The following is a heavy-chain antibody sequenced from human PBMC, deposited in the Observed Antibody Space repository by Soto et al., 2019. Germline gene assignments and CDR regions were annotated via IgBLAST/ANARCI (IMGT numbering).Heavy chain of an antibody. V-gene: IGHV1-18*01. CDR1: GYTFTSYG. CDR3: ARDYSSGGSCYLDFYFDY. Sequence: ASVKVSCKASGYTFTSYGISWVRQAPGQGLEWMGWISAYNGNTNYAQKLQGRVTMTTDTSTSTAYMELRSLRSDDTAVYYCARDYSSGGSCYLDFYFDYWGQGTLVTVSS. D-gene: IGHD2-15*01. CDR2: ISAYNGNT. J-gene: IGHJ4*02.